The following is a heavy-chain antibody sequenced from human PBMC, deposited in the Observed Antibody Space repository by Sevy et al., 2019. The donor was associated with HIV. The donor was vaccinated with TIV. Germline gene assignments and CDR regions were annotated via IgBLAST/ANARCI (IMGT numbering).Heavy chain of an antibody. V-gene: IGHV1-24*01. CDR1: GYTLTQLS. D-gene: IGHD3-3*01. Sequence: ASVKVSCKLSGYTLTQLSMHWARQAPGKGLEWLGSFDPEDGETIYAQKFQGRFTMTEETSTDTAYMELSSLRSEDTAVYYCATGREYYEGNSGYFDYWGQGTLVTVSS. J-gene: IGHJ4*02. CDR3: ATGREYYEGNSGYFDY. CDR2: FDPEDGET.